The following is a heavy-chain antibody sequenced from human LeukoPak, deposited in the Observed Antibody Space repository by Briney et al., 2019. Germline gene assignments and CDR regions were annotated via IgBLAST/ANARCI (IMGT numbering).Heavy chain of an antibody. Sequence: GGSLRLSCAASGFTFSNYDMHWVRQAAGKGLEWVSAIGTLGDTHYLDSVKGRFIISRENAKNTLYLQMNSLRGGDTAVYYCARIGAPGHCGGDCYSGDYWGQGTLVTVSS. CDR3: ARIGAPGHCGGDCYSGDY. CDR2: IGTLGDT. D-gene: IGHD2-21*02. V-gene: IGHV3-13*01. J-gene: IGHJ4*02. CDR1: GFTFSNYD.